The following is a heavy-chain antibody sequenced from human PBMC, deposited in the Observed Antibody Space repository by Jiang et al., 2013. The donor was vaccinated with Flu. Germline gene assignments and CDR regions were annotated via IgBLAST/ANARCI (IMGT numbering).Heavy chain of an antibody. CDR3: ARTPKQWRDAFDI. CDR2: IDWDDDK. Sequence: KPTQTLTLTCTFSGFSLSTSGMCVSWIRQPPGKALEWLAPIDWDDDKDYSTSLKTRLTISKDTSKNQVVLTMTNMDPVDTATYYCARTPKQWRDAFDIWGQGTMVTVSS. V-gene: IGHV2-70*01. D-gene: IGHD6-19*01. J-gene: IGHJ3*02. CDR1: GFSLSTSGMC.